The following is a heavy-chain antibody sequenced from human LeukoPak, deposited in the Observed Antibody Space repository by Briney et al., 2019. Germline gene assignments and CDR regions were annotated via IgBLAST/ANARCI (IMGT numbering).Heavy chain of an antibody. J-gene: IGHJ6*03. CDR1: GFTFSSYS. CDR2: ISSSSSTI. V-gene: IGHV3-48*01. CDR3: AGGKDSGTAMVYYYYYMDV. Sequence: GGSLRLSCAASGFTFSSYSMNWVRQAPGKGLEWVSYISSSSSTIYYADSVKGRFTISRDNAKNSLYLQMNSLRAEDTAVYYCAGGKDSGTAMVYYYYYMDVWGKGTTVTVSS. D-gene: IGHD5-18*01.